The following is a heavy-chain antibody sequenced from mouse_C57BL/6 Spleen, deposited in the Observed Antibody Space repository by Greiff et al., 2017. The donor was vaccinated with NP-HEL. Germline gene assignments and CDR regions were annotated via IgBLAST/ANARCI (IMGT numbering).Heavy chain of an antibody. CDR2: IWSGGST. J-gene: IGHJ1*03. CDR3: ARKFYDYGSYFDV. CDR1: GFSLTSYG. D-gene: IGHD2-4*01. Sequence: VKLMESGPGLVQPSQSLSITCTVSGFSLTSYGVHWVRQSPGKGLEWLGVIWSGGSTDYNAAFISRLSISKDNSKSQVFFKMNSLQADDTAIYYCARKFYDYGSYFDVWGTGTTVTVAS. V-gene: IGHV2-2*01.